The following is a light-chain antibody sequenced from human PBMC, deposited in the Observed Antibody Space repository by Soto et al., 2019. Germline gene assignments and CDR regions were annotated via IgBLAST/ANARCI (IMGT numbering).Light chain of an antibody. CDR3: QQYGSSSTWT. Sequence: EVVLTQSPGTLSLSPGEGAVLSCRASQSVVTSYLAWYQQKYGQSPRLLIYGALYRAPGIPDRFSGSGSGTDFTLTISRLEPEDFAVYYCQQYGSSSTWTFGQGTKVDI. V-gene: IGKV3-20*01. CDR2: GAL. CDR1: QSVVTSY. J-gene: IGKJ1*01.